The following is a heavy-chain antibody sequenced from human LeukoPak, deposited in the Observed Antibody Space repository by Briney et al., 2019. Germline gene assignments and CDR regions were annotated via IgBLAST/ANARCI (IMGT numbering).Heavy chain of an antibody. CDR3: AKRMVTGMSGFDI. Sequence: QSGGSLRLPCAASGFTFSTYAMSWVRQAPGKGLEWVSAISGSGGSTYYADSVKGRFTISRDNSKNTLYLQMNSLRAEDTAVYYCAKRMVTGMSGFDIWCQGTMVTVSS. CDR1: GFTFSTYA. J-gene: IGHJ3*02. CDR2: ISGSGGST. V-gene: IGHV3-23*01. D-gene: IGHD2-21*02.